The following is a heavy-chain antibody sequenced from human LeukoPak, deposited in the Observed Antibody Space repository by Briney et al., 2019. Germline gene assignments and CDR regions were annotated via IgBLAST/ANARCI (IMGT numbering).Heavy chain of an antibody. CDR1: GYTFTSYD. Sequence: ASVKVSCKASGYTFTSYDINWVRQAPGQGLEWMGWMNPNSGNTGYAQKFQGRVTMTRNTSISTAYMELSSLRSEDTAVYYCARGATVTTFLYYYGMDVWGQGTTVTVSS. CDR2: MNPNSGNT. J-gene: IGHJ6*02. D-gene: IGHD4-17*01. V-gene: IGHV1-8*01. CDR3: ARGATVTTFLYYYGMDV.